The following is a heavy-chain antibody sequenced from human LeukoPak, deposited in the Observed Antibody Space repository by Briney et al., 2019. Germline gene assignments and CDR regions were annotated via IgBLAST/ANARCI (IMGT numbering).Heavy chain of an antibody. CDR2: INPSGSST. D-gene: IGHD3-22*01. J-gene: IGHJ4*02. CDR1: GYTITNYY. CDR3: VRGDVSMMRSRFDS. V-gene: IGHV1-46*01. Sequence: ASVKVSCKASGYTITNYYMHWVRQAPGQGLEWMGIINPSGSSTSHAQKFQGRVTMTRDMSTSTVYMELSSLRSEDTAVYYCVRGDVSMMRSRFDSWGQGTLVTVSS.